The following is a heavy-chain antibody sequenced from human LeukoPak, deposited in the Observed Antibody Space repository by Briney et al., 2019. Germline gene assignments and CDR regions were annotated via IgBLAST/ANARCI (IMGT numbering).Heavy chain of an antibody. V-gene: IGHV3-13*04. Sequence: QSGGSLRLSCAASGFTFSSYDMHWVRQTTGKGLEWVSAINTAGVTYYSASVRGRFTISRENAQKSLYLHMDSRRAGDTAVYFCARGHGPGATTGDQWGQGILVTVSS. D-gene: IGHD3-16*01. J-gene: IGHJ4*02. CDR1: GFTFSSYD. CDR2: INTAGVT. CDR3: ARGHGPGATTGDQ.